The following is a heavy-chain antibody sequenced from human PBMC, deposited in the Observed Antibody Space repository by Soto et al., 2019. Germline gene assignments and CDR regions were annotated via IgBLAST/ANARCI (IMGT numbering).Heavy chain of an antibody. V-gene: IGHV3-72*01. CDR1: GFTFSDHY. J-gene: IGHJ4*02. D-gene: IGHD2-2*02. Sequence: EVQLVESGGGLVQPGGSLRLSCAASGFTFSDHYMDWVRQAPGKGLEWVGRIRNRVQSHIADYDASVKGRFTMSRDDSENSLHLQMNSLKTEDTAVYYCARDTHTALDYWGQGTLVTVSS. CDR3: ARDTHTALDY. CDR2: IRNRVQSHIA.